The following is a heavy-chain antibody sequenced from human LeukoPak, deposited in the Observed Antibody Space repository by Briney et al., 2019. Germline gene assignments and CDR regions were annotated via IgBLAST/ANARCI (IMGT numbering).Heavy chain of an antibody. Sequence: PGGSLRLSCAASRFTFIRYSMHWVRQAPGKGLVWVSRINSDGISTSYADSVKGRFTISRDNAKNTLYLQMNSLRAEDTAVYYCARDGNYYDRSGPADYWGQGTLVTVSS. D-gene: IGHD3-22*01. V-gene: IGHV3-74*01. CDR1: RFTFIRYS. CDR3: ARDGNYYDRSGPADY. CDR2: INSDGIST. J-gene: IGHJ4*02.